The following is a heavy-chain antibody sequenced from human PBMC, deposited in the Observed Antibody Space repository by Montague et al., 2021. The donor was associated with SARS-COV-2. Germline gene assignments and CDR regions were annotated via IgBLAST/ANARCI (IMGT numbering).Heavy chain of an antibody. CDR1: GFSLSTSGVG. Sequence: PALVKPTQTLTLTCTFSGFSLSTSGVGVGWIRQPPGKALEWLALIYWDDDKRYSPSLKSRLTITKDTSKNQVVLTMTNMDPVDTATYFCAHKGHGFWSGALDFWGQGTLVTVSS. D-gene: IGHD3-3*01. CDR2: IYWDDDK. J-gene: IGHJ4*02. CDR3: AHKGHGFWSGALDF. V-gene: IGHV2-5*02.